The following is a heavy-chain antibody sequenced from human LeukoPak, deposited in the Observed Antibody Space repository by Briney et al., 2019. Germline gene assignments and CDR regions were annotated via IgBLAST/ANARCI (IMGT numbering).Heavy chain of an antibody. J-gene: IGHJ4*02. CDR3: AKGYCGGNTCYIHYFDY. Sequence: GGSLRLSCAASGFTVSSNYMSWVRQAPGKGLEWVSLINSGGTTYYADSVKGRFTISRDNSKNTLFLQMNSLRAEDTAVYCCAKGYCGGNTCYIHYFDYWGQGTLVTVSS. D-gene: IGHD2-15*01. V-gene: IGHV3-53*01. CDR2: INSGGTT. CDR1: GFTVSSNY.